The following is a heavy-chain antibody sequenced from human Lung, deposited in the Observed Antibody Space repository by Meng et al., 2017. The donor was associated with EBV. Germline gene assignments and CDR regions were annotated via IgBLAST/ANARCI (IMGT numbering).Heavy chain of an antibody. CDR2: IYYSGST. V-gene: IGHV4-31*03. J-gene: IGHJ4*02. CDR1: GGSVDSGAYY. Sequence: QGQWQGAGPGLVKPSQALSLTCTGSGGSVDSGAYYWSWIRQRPGKGLEWIGYIYYSGSTFYTPSLKSRATLSVDTSKNQFSLKLNSVTAADTAVYYCARLRLVWMFDYWGQGALVTVSS. D-gene: IGHD6-19*01. CDR3: ARLRLVWMFDY.